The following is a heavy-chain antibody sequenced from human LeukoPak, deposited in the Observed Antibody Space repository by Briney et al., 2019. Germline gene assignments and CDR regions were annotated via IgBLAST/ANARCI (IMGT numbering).Heavy chain of an antibody. J-gene: IGHJ2*01. CDR1: GGSISSYY. CDR3: ARVPGDYGGNSWYFDL. V-gene: IGHV4-59*01. D-gene: IGHD4-23*01. CDR2: IYYSGST. Sequence: PSETLSLTCTVSGGSISSYYWSWIRQPPGKGLEWIGYIYYSGSTNYNPSLKSRVTISVDTSKNQFSLKLSSVTAADTAVYYCARVPGDYGGNSWYFDLWGRGTLVTVSS.